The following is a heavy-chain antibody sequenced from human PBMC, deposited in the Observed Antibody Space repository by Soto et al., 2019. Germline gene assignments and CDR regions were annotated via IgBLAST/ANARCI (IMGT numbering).Heavy chain of an antibody. Sequence: GSLRLSGAASVFTWSSYSMNWVREAPGKGLEWVSSISSSSSYIYYADSVKGRFTISRDNAKNSLYLQMNSLRAEDTAVYYCARWGLYSSGWYFVSHQFDYWGQGTLVTVSS. CDR1: VFTWSSYS. J-gene: IGHJ4*02. CDR3: ARWGLYSSGWYFVSHQFDY. CDR2: ISSSSSYI. V-gene: IGHV3-21*01. D-gene: IGHD6-19*01.